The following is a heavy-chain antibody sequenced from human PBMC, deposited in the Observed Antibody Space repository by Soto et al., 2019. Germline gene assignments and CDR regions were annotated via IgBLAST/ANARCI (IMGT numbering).Heavy chain of an antibody. D-gene: IGHD1-7*01. CDR3: AREPGTAKPEGVDY. V-gene: IGHV1-2*02. CDR2: INPNSGGT. Sequence: QVQLVQSGAEVRKPGASVKVSCKASGYTFSDYYIHWVLQSTGQGLERKGWINPNSGGTKYAQKFQGGVTMTRDTSITTAYMELSRLRAGDTAVSYCAREPGTAKPEGVDYWGQGTLVTVSS. J-gene: IGHJ4*02. CDR1: GYTFSDYY.